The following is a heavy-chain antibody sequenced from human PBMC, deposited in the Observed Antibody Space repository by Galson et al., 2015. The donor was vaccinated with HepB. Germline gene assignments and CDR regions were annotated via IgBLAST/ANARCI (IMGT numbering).Heavy chain of an antibody. V-gene: IGHV1-69*06. CDR2: IIPVFATT. J-gene: IGHJ4*02. Sequence: SVKVSCKASGYTFTNYGISWVRQAPGQGLEWVGGIIPVFATTNYAQKFQGRVTITADKSTSTAYMELSSLRSEDTAMYYCARAWDSSGYGIDYWGQGTLVTVSS. CDR3: ARAWDSSGYGIDY. D-gene: IGHD3-22*01. CDR1: GYTFTNYG.